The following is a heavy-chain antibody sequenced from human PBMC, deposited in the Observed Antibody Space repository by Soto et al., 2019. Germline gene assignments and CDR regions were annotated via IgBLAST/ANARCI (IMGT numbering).Heavy chain of an antibody. D-gene: IGHD1-1*01. J-gene: IGHJ5*02. CDR1: GGSFSLYY. CDR2: INHSGYT. CDR3: ARNRGVETPEQNNWFDP. V-gene: IGHV4-34*01. Sequence: PSETLSLTCVVYGGSFSLYYWSWIRQPPGKGLEWIGEINHSGYTNYNPSLKSRVTISVDTSKKQFSLKLSSVTAADTAVYYCARNRGVETPEQNNWFDPWGQGTLVTVSS.